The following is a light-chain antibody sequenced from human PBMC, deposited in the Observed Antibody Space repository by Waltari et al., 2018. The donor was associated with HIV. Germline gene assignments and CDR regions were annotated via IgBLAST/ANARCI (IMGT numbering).Light chain of an antibody. V-gene: IGLV1-36*01. CDR1: SNNIGAYA. J-gene: IGLJ3*02. CDR2: GDS. CDR3: SAWDYSLSARV. Sequence: QSALTQDASVSGTVEQKVTLSCTGDSNNIGAYAVAWYLQISHGAPKTVMFGDSLPSGIPDRFSASKSGTTASLTISGLQPEDEADYYCSAWDYSLSARVFGGGTRLTVL.